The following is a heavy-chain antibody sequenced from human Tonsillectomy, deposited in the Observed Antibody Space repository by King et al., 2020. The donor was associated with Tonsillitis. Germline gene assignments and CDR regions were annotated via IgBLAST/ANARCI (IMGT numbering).Heavy chain of an antibody. CDR2: ILYDGRNK. CDR1: GFTFSSYA. CDR3: AKDQGPKGYYGMDV. V-gene: IGHV3-30*18. Sequence: VQLVESGGGVVQPGRSLRLSCAASGFTFSSYAMHWVRQAPGKGLEWVALILYDGRNKYYGDSVKGRFTISRDNPKDTLYLQMSSLRPEDTAVYYCAKDQGPKGYYGMDVWGQGTTVTVSS. J-gene: IGHJ6*02.